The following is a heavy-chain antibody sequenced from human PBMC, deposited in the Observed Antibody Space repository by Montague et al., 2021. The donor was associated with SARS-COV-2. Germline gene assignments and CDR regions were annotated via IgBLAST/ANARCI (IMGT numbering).Heavy chain of an antibody. J-gene: IGHJ4*02. D-gene: IGHD4-11*01. V-gene: IGHV4-4*02. CDR2: ISYGGIA. CDR3: AEKVLTVPADY. CDR1: GVSITSTNW. Sequence: SETLSLTCAVSGVSITSTNWWSLVRQPPGKGLEWIGEISYGGIATYNPSLKSRATISMDRSRNLFSLKLSSVTAADTAIYYCAEKVLTVPADYWGQGTLVTAS.